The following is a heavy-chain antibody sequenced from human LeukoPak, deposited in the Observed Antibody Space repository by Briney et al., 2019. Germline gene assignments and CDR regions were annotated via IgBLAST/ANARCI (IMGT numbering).Heavy chain of an antibody. CDR1: GFPFGDYA. CDR2: ISWNSGSS. CDR3: AKDAGDSPHYYYYYGMDV. Sequence: GGSLRLSCEASGFPFGDYAMHWVRQVPGKGLEWVSGISWNSGSSGYVDSVKGRFTVSRDNAKNSLYLQVNSLRSEDTALYFCAKDAGDSPHYYYYYGMDVWGQGTTVTVSS. V-gene: IGHV3-9*01. D-gene: IGHD2-21*02. J-gene: IGHJ6*02.